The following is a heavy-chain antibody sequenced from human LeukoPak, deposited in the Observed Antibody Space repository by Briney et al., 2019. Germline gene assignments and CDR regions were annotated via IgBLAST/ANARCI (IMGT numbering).Heavy chain of an antibody. D-gene: IGHD6-13*01. Sequence: KPGGSLRLSCAASGFTFSSYAMHWVRQAPGKGLEWVSSISSSSSYIYYADSVKGRFTISRDNAKNSLYLQMNSLRAEDTAVYYCARDPPGAAAGGGPDEVDYWGQGTLVTVSS. CDR2: ISSSSSYI. J-gene: IGHJ4*02. CDR1: GFTFSSYA. V-gene: IGHV3-21*01. CDR3: ARDPPGAAAGGGPDEVDY.